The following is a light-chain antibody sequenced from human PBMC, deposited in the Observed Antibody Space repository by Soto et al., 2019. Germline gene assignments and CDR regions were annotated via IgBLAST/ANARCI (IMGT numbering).Light chain of an antibody. Sequence: DIQMTLSPSTPSGSVGDRVTITCLASQTISSWLAWYQQKPGKAPKLLIYKASTLKSGVPSRFSGSGSGTEFTLTISSLQPDDFATYYCQHYNSYSEAFGQGAKVDMK. J-gene: IGKJ1*01. V-gene: IGKV1-5*03. CDR1: QTISSW. CDR2: KAS. CDR3: QHYNSYSEA.